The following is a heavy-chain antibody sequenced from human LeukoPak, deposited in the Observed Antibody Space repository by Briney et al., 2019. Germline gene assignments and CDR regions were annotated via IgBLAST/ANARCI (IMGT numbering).Heavy chain of an antibody. CDR1: GFTFSSYW. CDR3: ARDLSSLGLDD. Sequence: PGGSLRLSCAASGFTFSSYWMHWVRQAPGKGLVWVSRINGDGSTTNYADSVKGRFSISRDNSKNTVYLQMNSLRAGDTALYFCARDLSSLGLDDWGQGTLVTVSS. V-gene: IGHV3-74*01. D-gene: IGHD7-27*01. CDR2: INGDGSTT. J-gene: IGHJ4*02.